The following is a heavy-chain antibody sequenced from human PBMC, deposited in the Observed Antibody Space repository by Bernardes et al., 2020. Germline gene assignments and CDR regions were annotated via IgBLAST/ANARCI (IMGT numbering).Heavy chain of an antibody. Sequence: ASVKVSCKVSGYTLTELSMHWVRQAPGKGLEWMGGFDPEDGETIYAQKFQGRVTMTEDTSTDTAYMELSSLRSEDTAVYYCATVIRRITIFGAVIRVGFDPWGQGTLVTVSS. J-gene: IGHJ5*02. V-gene: IGHV1-24*01. CDR1: GYTLTELS. CDR2: FDPEDGET. D-gene: IGHD3-3*01. CDR3: ATVIRRITIFGAVIRVGFDP.